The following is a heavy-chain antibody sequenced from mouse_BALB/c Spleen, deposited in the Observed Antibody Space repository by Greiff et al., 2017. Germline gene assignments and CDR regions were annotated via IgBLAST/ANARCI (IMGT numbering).Heavy chain of an antibody. V-gene: IGHV1-9*01. CDR2: ILPGSGST. CDR3: ARSGDGTGGFAY. Sequence: QVQLQQSGAELVRSGASVKISCKATGYTFSSYWIEWVKQRPGHGLEWIGEILPGSGSTNYNEKFKGKATFTADTSSNTAYMQLSSLTSEDSAVYYCARSGDGTGGFAYWGQGTLVTVSA. D-gene: IGHD2-1*01. CDR1: GYTFSSYW. J-gene: IGHJ3*01.